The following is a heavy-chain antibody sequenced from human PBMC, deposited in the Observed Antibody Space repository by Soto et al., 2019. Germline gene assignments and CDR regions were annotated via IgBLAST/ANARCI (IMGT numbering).Heavy chain of an antibody. D-gene: IGHD3-10*01. Sequence: QVQLVESGGGVVQPGRSLRLSCAASGFSFSSYAMHWVRQAPGKGLEWVSVISYDGSNKYNADSVKGRFTISRDNSNNTLYLQMNSLIAEDTAVYYCAREVATVRGVIITYGMDVWGQGTTVTVSS. CDR3: AREVATVRGVIITYGMDV. CDR1: GFSFSSYA. V-gene: IGHV3-30-3*01. J-gene: IGHJ6*02. CDR2: ISYDGSNK.